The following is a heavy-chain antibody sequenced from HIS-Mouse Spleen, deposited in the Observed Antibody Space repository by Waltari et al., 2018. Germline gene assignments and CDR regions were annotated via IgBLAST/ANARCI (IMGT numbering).Heavy chain of an antibody. D-gene: IGHD1-26*01. Sequence: QVQLVQSGAEVKKPGASVKVSCKASGYTFTGYYMHWVRQAPGQGLEWMGWINPNSGGRNYAQKFQGRVTMTRDTSISTAYMELSRLRSDDTAVYYCASPHDGSYDAFDIWGQGTMVTVSS. CDR3: ASPHDGSYDAFDI. V-gene: IGHV1-2*02. CDR2: INPNSGGR. CDR1: GYTFTGYY. J-gene: IGHJ3*02.